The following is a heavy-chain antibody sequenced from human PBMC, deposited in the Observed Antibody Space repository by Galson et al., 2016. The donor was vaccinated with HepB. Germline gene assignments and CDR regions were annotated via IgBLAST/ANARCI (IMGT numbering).Heavy chain of an antibody. Sequence: SVKVSCKASRYTFTKYFTQWVRRAPGQGLEWMGIINPIAGTTTYEQRFQGRLTLTRDTSTSIVYMDLSSLTSEDTAVYYCTRERGSHGFDYWGQGTLVTVST. CDR3: TRERGSHGFDY. J-gene: IGHJ4*02. V-gene: IGHV1-46*01. D-gene: IGHD3-16*01. CDR1: RYTFTKYF. CDR2: INPIAGTT.